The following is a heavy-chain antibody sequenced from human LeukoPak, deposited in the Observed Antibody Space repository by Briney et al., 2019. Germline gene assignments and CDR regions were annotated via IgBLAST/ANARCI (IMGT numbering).Heavy chain of an antibody. CDR2: ISGNGDST. CDR1: GFIFNNYV. V-gene: IGHV3-64*01. Sequence: GGSLRLSCAASGFIFNNYVMHWVRQAPGKGLDYVSAISGNGDSTYYANSVKGRFTISRDSSKNTLYLQMGSLRAEDMAVYYCAREVIAAPARPFDYWGQGTLVTVSS. CDR3: AREVIAAPARPFDY. J-gene: IGHJ4*02. D-gene: IGHD6-13*01.